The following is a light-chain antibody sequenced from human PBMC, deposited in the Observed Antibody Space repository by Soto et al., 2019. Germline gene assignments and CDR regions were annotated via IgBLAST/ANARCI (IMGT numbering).Light chain of an antibody. Sequence: DILMTQSPSSLSASIGDRVTISCRTSQTVSTYLNCYQHKPGRGPTLLIYAASSLQSGVPSRLSESGSGGELSLTIGSLQPEDFETYYCPQASSYRWTVGQGTKVDIK. V-gene: IGKV1-39*01. CDR2: AAS. CDR3: PQASSYRWT. CDR1: QTVSTY. J-gene: IGKJ1*01.